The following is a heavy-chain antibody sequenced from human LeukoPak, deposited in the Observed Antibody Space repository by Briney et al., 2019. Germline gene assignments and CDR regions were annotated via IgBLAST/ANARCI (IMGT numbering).Heavy chain of an antibody. CDR1: GFTFSSYA. V-gene: IGHV3-23*01. Sequence: GGSLRLSCAASGFTFSSYAMSWVRQAPGKGLEWVSGISTSGGSTYYADSVKGRFTVSRDNSKNTLYLQMNSLRAEDTAVYYCAKPYCGGDCYHGLDVWGQGTTVTVPS. CDR2: ISTSGGST. J-gene: IGHJ6*02. D-gene: IGHD2-21*02. CDR3: AKPYCGGDCYHGLDV.